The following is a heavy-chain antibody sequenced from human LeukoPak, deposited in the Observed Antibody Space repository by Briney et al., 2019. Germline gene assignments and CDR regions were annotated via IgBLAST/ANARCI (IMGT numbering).Heavy chain of an antibody. CDR2: KYYRSNWYN. V-gene: IGHV6-1*01. D-gene: IGHD6-19*01. J-gene: IGHJ5*01. Sequence: SQTLSLTRAISVDSVSSNSAAWNWIRQSPSRGVEWLGRKYYRSNWYNDYAVSVKSRITINPDTSKNQFSLQLNSVSPEDRVVYYCARDKNVGAGEFDSGGQGTLVTLSS. CDR3: ARDKNVGAGEFDS. CDR1: VDSVSSNSAA.